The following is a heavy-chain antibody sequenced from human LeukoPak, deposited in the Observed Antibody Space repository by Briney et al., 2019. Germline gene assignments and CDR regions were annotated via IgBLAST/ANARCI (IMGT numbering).Heavy chain of an antibody. J-gene: IGHJ6*02. CDR3: AKGYYYDSSGYSLGYGMDV. CDR1: GFTFDDYA. Sequence: PGRSLRLSCAASGFTFDDYAMHWVRQAPGKGLEWVSGISWNSGSIGYADSVKGRFTISRDNAKNSLYLQMNSLRAEDTALYYCAKGYYYDSSGYSLGYGMDVWGQGTTVTVSS. V-gene: IGHV3-9*01. CDR2: ISWNSGSI. D-gene: IGHD3-22*01.